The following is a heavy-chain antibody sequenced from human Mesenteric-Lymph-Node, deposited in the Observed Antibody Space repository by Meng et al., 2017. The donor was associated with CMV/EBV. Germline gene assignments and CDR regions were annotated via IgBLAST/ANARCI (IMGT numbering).Heavy chain of an antibody. V-gene: IGHV4-34*01. D-gene: IGHD3-3*01. J-gene: IGHJ6*02. CDR1: GGSFSGYY. CDR3: ASNTIFGVPNYYGMDV. CDR2: INHSGST. Sequence: SETLSLTCAVYGGSFSGYYWSWIRQPPGKGLEWIGEINHSGSTNYNPSLKSRVTISVDTSKSQFSLKLSSVTAADTAVYYCASNTIFGVPNYYGMDVWGQGTTVTVSS.